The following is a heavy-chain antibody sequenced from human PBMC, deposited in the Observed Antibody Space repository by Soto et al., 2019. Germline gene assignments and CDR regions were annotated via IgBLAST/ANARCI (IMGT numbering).Heavy chain of an antibody. V-gene: IGHV4-39*01. CDR2: IYYSGST. J-gene: IGHJ4*02. Sequence: HLQLQESGPGLVKPSETLSLTCTVSGGSISSSSYYWGWVRQPPGKGLEWIGSIYYSGSTYYNPSLKSRVTIPVDTSKNQSSLKLSSVTAAEPAVYYCARQVEAPAGAGTSNHIDYWGQGTLVTVSS. D-gene: IGHD6-19*01. CDR3: ARQVEAPAGAGTSNHIDY. CDR1: GGSISSSSYY.